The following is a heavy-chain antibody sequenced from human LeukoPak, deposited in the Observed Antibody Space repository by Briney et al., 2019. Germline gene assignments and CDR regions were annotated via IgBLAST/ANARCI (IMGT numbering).Heavy chain of an antibody. CDR1: GFTFTRYA. J-gene: IGHJ4*02. Sequence: GGSLRLSCAASGFTFTRYAMSWVRQAPGKGLEWVSAISGSGGSTYYADSVKGRFTISRDNSKNTLYLQMNSLRAEDTAVYYCAKGGYSSGWYYFDYWGQGTLVTVSS. CDR2: ISGSGGST. D-gene: IGHD6-19*01. CDR3: AKGGYSSGWYYFDY. V-gene: IGHV3-23*01.